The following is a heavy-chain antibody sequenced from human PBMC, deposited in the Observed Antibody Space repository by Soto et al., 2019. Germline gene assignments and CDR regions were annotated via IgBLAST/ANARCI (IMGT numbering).Heavy chain of an antibody. J-gene: IGHJ6*02. CDR2: ISAYNGNT. CDR3: ARDFGPYYDFWSGYSPTYYYYGIDV. D-gene: IGHD3-3*01. Sequence: GASVKVSCKASGYTFTSYGISWVRQAPGQGLEWMGWISAYNGNTNYAQKLQGRVTMTTDTSTSTAYMELRSLRSDDTAVYYCARDFGPYYDFWSGYSPTYYYYGIDVWGQGTTVTVSS. CDR1: GYTFTSYG. V-gene: IGHV1-18*01.